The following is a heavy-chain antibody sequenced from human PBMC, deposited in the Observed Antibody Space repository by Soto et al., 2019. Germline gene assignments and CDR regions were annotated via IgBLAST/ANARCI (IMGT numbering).Heavy chain of an antibody. CDR1: GFTFSSYA. J-gene: IGHJ3*02. CDR2: ISYDGSNK. Sequence: QVQLVESGGGVVQPGRSLRLSCAASGFTFSSYAMHWVRQAPGKGLEWVAVISYDGSNKYYADSVKGRFTISRDNSKNTLYLQMNSLRAEDTAVYYCARDVGIAAAGTGDAFDIWGQGTMVTVSS. CDR3: ARDVGIAAAGTGDAFDI. V-gene: IGHV3-30-3*01. D-gene: IGHD6-13*01.